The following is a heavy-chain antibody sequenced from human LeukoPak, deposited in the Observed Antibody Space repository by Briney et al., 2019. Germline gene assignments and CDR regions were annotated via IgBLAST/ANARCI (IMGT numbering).Heavy chain of an antibody. J-gene: IGHJ5*02. V-gene: IGHV4-39*01. CDR3: AACTYDYDSATYYFYNWFDP. CDR1: GGSISSSGSC. Sequence: PSETLSLTCSVSGGSISSSGSCWGWIRQPPGKGLEWIGILYYTGTTYYNPSLESRVTISLDTSENQFSLKLSSVTAADTAVFYCAACTYDYDSATYYFYNWFDPWGQGTLVTVSS. CDR2: LYYTGTT. D-gene: IGHD3-10*01.